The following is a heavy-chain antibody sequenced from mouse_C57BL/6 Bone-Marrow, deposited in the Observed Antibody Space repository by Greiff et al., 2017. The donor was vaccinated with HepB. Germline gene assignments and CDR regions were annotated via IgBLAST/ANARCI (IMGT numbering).Heavy chain of an antibody. J-gene: IGHJ4*01. CDR3: ARDEDYGSRPGAMDY. CDR1: GFTFSSYA. D-gene: IGHD1-1*01. V-gene: IGHV5-4*01. Sequence: EVQLVESGGGLVKPGGSLKLSCAASGFTFSSYAMSWVRQTPEKRLEWVATISDGGSYTYYPDNVKGRFTISRDNAKNNLYLQMSQLKSEDTAMYYCARDEDYGSRPGAMDYWGQGTSVTVSS. CDR2: ISDGGSYT.